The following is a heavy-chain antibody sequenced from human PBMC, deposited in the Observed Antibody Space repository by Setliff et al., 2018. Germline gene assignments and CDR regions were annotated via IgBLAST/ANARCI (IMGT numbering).Heavy chain of an antibody. CDR2: ISAYNGNT. Sequence: VASVKVSCKASGYTFTNYGINWVRQAPGQGLEWLGWISAYNGNTHYAQKLQGRVSMTTDTSTSTAYMELRSLGSDDTAVYYCARVYTLTIPPDYWGQGTLVTVSS. CDR3: ARVYTLTIPPDY. J-gene: IGHJ4*02. V-gene: IGHV1-18*01. CDR1: GYTFTNYG. D-gene: IGHD4-17*01.